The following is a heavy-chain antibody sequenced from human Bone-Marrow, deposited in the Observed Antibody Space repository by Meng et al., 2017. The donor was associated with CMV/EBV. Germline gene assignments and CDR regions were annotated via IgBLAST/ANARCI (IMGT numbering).Heavy chain of an antibody. V-gene: IGHV3-48*04. D-gene: IGHD6-13*01. J-gene: IGHJ6*02. Sequence: GESLKISCAASGFTFSSYWMSWVRQAPGKGLEWVSYISSSSTIYYADSVKGRFTISRDNAKNSLYLQMNSLRAEDTAVYYCARDPIAATSYGMDVWGQGTTVTVSS. CDR1: GFTFSSYW. CDR2: ISSSSTI. CDR3: ARDPIAATSYGMDV.